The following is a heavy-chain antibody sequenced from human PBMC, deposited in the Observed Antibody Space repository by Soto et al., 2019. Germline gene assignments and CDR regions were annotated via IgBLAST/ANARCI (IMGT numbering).Heavy chain of an antibody. CDR2: ISAYNGNA. CDR1: GYTFTNYG. V-gene: IGHV1-18*04. CDR3: ARGSRFDWFDP. Sequence: VASVKVSCNASGYTFTNYGFSWVRQAPGQGLEWMGWISAYNGNAHYAQNFQGRVTMTTDTPTSTAYMELRSLRSDDTAIYYCARGSRFDWFDPWGQGTLVTVSS. J-gene: IGHJ5*02. D-gene: IGHD3-3*01.